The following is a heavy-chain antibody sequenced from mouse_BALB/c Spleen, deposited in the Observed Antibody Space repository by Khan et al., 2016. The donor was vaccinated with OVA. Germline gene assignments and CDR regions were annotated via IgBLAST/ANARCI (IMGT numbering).Heavy chain of an antibody. Sequence: QVQLKQSGPGLVAPSQTLSNTCTVSGFSLSRYNIHWVRQPPGGGLEWLGMIWGGGGSDYNSTLKSRLSISKDNYKSQALLQMNSLQTDDTAMYYGARAYYRCDVYYAMDYWGQGTSVTVSS. J-gene: IGHJ4*01. V-gene: IGHV2-6-4*01. D-gene: IGHD2-14*01. CDR2: IWGGGGS. CDR1: GFSLSRYN. CDR3: ARAYYRCDVYYAMDY.